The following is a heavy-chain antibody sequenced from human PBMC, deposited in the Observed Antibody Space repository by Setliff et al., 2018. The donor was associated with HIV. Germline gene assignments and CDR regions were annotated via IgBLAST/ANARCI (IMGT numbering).Heavy chain of an antibody. D-gene: IGHD3-10*01. CDR2: INPNRGDT. V-gene: IGHV1-2*06. J-gene: IGHJ3*02. CDR1: GYTFTGYF. Sequence: ASVKVSCQASGYTFTGYFIHWVRQAPGQGLEWVGQINPNRGDTKSHHKFADRLIMSRDTSLTTVYMELTSLRSDDTAVYYCARVSSFNKIIREAFDIWGQGTLVTVSS. CDR3: ARVSSFNKIIREAFDI.